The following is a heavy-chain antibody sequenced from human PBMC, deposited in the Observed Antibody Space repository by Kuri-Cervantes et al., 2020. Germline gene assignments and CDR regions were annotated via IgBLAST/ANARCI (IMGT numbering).Heavy chain of an antibody. V-gene: IGHV1-46*01. J-gene: IGHJ6*02. CDR2: INPSGGST. CDR3: ARDLRPIVAPLNYYYGMDV. D-gene: IGHD5-12*01. CDR1: GYTFTSYY. Sequence: ASVKVSCKASGYTFTSYYMHWVRQAPGQRLEWMGIINPSGGSTSYAQKFQGRVTMTRDTSTSTVYMELSSLRSEDTAVYYCARDLRPIVAPLNYYYGMDVWGQGTTVTVSS.